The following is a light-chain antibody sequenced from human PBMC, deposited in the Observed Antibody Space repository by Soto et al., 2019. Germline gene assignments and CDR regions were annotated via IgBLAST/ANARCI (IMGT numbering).Light chain of an antibody. CDR3: QRYDSLRT. J-gene: IGKJ1*01. Sequence: ELVMTQSPATLSVSPGERATLSCRASQSVSSNLAWYQQKPGQSPRLLIYGSSTRATGIPARFSGSGSGTEFTLTISSLQSEDFAGYYCQRYDSLRTFGQGTKVDIK. CDR2: GSS. CDR1: QSVSSN. V-gene: IGKV3-15*01.